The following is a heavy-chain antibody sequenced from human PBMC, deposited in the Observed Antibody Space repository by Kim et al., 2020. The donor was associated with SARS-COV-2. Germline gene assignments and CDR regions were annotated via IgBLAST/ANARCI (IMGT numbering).Heavy chain of an antibody. V-gene: IGHV1-69*13. Sequence: SVKVSCKASGGTFSSYAISWVRQAPGQGLEWMGGIIPIFGTANYAQKFQGRVTITADESTSTAYMELSSLRSEDTAVYYCARVSEAVAGGYSGSYYVYYYYGMDVWGQGTTVTVSS. D-gene: IGHD1-26*01. CDR2: IIPIFGTA. CDR3: ARVSEAVAGGYSGSYYVYYYYGMDV. J-gene: IGHJ6*02. CDR1: GGTFSSYA.